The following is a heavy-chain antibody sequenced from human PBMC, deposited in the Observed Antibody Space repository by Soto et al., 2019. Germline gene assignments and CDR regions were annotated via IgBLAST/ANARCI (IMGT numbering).Heavy chain of an antibody. V-gene: IGHV3-7*01. CDR3: VREDWHRFDA. CDR1: GFMFSAYW. D-gene: IGHD2-21*01. CDR2: ISGGASDK. Sequence: EVQLVESGGQLVQPGGSLRLSCAASGFMFSAYWRSWVRQDPGKGLEWVATISGGASDKFYVDSVKGRFTISRDDSKNTPYLQMNSLRDEDTAGNYCVREDWHRFDAWGQGTLVTVSS. J-gene: IGHJ4*02.